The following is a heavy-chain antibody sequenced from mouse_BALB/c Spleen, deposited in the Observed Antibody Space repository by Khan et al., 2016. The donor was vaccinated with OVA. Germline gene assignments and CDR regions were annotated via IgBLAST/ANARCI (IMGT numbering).Heavy chain of an antibody. CDR1: DYSITSGYY. CDR2: ISYDGSN. V-gene: IGHV3-6*02. Sequence: EVQLQESGPGLVKPSQSLSLTCSVTDYSITSGYYWNWIRQFPGNKLEWMGYISYDGSNNYNPSLKNRISITRDTSKNQFFLKLNSVTTENTATDYCAIPHSYDGYDFDYWGQGTTLTVSA. CDR3: AIPHSYDGYDFDY. J-gene: IGHJ2*01. D-gene: IGHD2-12*01.